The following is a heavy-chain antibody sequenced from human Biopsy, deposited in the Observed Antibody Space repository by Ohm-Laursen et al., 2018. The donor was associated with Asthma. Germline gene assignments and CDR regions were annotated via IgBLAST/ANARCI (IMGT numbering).Heavy chain of an antibody. CDR3: ARDLHPTSQLGELSEGFDY. CDR1: GFTFSSYA. J-gene: IGHJ4*02. CDR2: ISYDGSNK. D-gene: IGHD3-16*02. V-gene: IGHV3-30-3*01. Sequence: SLRLSCTASGFTFSSYAMHWVRQAPGKGLEWVAVISYDGSNKYYADSVKGRFTISRDNSKNTLYLQMNSLRAEDTAVYYCARDLHPTSQLGELSEGFDYWGQGTLVTVSS.